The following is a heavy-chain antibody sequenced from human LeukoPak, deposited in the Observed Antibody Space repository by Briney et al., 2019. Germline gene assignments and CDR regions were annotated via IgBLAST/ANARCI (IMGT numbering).Heavy chain of an antibody. V-gene: IGHV4-30-2*01. D-gene: IGHD3-10*01. Sequence: SPTLSLTCAVSGGSISSGGYSWSWIRQPPGKGLEWVGDIYHSGSTYYNPSLKSRVTISVDRSKNQFSLKLSSVTAADTAVYYCARGVHDVRGAHYYYGMDVWGQGTTVTVSS. J-gene: IGHJ6*02. CDR2: IYHSGST. CDR1: GGSISSGGYS. CDR3: ARGVHDVRGAHYYYGMDV.